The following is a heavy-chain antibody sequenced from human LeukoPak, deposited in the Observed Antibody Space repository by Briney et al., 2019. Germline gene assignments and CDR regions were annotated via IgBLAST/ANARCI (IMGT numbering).Heavy chain of an antibody. J-gene: IGHJ5*02. D-gene: IGHD3-16*01. CDR2: IYYSGST. CDR1: GGSISSYY. Sequence: PSETLSLTCTVSGGSISSYYWSWIRQPPGKGLEWIGYIYYSGSTNYNPSLKSRVTISVDTSKNQFSLKLSSVTAADTAVYYCARDLFGAYQQPPPNWFDPWGQGTLVTVSS. CDR3: ARDLFGAYQQPPPNWFDP. V-gene: IGHV4-59*01.